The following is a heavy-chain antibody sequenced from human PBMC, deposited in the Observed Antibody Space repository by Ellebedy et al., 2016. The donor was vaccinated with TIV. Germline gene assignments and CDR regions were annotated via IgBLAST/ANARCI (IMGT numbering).Heavy chain of an antibody. CDR2: INHSGST. V-gene: IGHV4-34*01. Sequence: SETLSLXXAVYGGSFSGYYWSWIRQPPGKGLEWIGEINHSGSTNYNPSLKSRVTISVDTSKNQFSLKLSSVTAADTAVYYCARGLPSARMDVWGQGTTVTVSS. CDR1: GGSFSGYY. J-gene: IGHJ6*02. CDR3: ARGLPSARMDV.